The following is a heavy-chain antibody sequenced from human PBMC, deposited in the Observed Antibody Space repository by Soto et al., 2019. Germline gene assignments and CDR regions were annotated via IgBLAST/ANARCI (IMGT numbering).Heavy chain of an antibody. CDR3: ARQKLGGYCSSTSCYEDWYFDL. CDR1: GGSISSSSYY. V-gene: IGHV4-39*01. Sequence: QLQLQESGPGLVKPSETLSLTCTVSGGSISSSSYYWGWIRQPPGKGLEWIGSIYYSGSTYYNPSLKSRVTISVDTSNNQFSLKLSSVTAADTAVYYCARQKLGGYCSSTSCYEDWYFDLWGRGTLVTVSS. J-gene: IGHJ2*01. D-gene: IGHD2-2*01. CDR2: IYYSGST.